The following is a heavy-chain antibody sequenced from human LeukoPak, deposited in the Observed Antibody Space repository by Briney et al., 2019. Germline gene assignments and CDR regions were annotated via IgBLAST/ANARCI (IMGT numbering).Heavy chain of an antibody. Sequence: GGTLRLSCAASGFTFSSYSMNWVRQAPGKGLEWASSISSSSSYIYYADSVKGRFTISRDNAKNSLYLQMNSLRAEDTAVYYCARDRNYYGSGSIGYFDYWGQGTLVTVSS. CDR1: GFTFSSYS. CDR3: ARDRNYYGSGSIGYFDY. J-gene: IGHJ4*02. CDR2: ISSSSSYI. D-gene: IGHD3-10*01. V-gene: IGHV3-21*01.